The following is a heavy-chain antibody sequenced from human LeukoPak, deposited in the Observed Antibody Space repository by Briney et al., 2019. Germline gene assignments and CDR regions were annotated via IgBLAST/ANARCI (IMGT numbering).Heavy chain of an antibody. D-gene: IGHD3-22*01. CDR1: GFTFSSYN. V-gene: IGHV3-48*01. CDR2: ISSSRSTI. Sequence: GGSLRLSCVASGFTFSSYNMNWVRQAPGKGMEWVSYISSSRSTIYCADSVKGRFTISRDNAKNSLYLQMNSLRAEDTAVYYCAKEPTWNYYDSSGYAYWGQGTLVTVSS. J-gene: IGHJ4*02. CDR3: AKEPTWNYYDSSGYAY.